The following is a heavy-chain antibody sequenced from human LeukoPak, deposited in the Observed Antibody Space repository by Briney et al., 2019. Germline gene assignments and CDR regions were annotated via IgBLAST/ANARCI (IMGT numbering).Heavy chain of an antibody. Sequence: MPGGSLRLSCAASGFTFSTYSMNWVRQAPGKGLEWVPSISSSSSYIYHADSVKGRFTISRDNAKNSLYLQMNSLRAEDTAIYYCAGGRPPPNWNHYYGMDVWGKGTTVTVSS. V-gene: IGHV3-21*01. CDR1: GFTFSTYS. CDR3: AGGRPPPNWNHYYGMDV. J-gene: IGHJ6*04. D-gene: IGHD1-20*01. CDR2: ISSSSSYI.